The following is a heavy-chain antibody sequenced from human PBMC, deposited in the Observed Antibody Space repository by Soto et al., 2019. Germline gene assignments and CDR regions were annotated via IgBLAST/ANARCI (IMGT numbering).Heavy chain of an antibody. V-gene: IGHV3-30*18. CDR3: ANAIASSGSLFQAVDV. D-gene: IGHD3-22*01. CDR2: ISYDGGKK. Sequence: QVQLVESGGGVVQPGTSLVLSCAASGFTFSSYGMHWVRQAPGKGLEWVAAISYDGGKKESIDSVKGHFTISRDNSKNTMYLQINSLRSEDTAVYYCANAIASSGSLFQAVDVWGQETTVIV. CDR1: GFTFSSYG. J-gene: IGHJ6*02.